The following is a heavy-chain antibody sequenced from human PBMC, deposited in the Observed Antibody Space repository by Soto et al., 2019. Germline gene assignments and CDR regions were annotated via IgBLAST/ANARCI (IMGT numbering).Heavy chain of an antibody. D-gene: IGHD3-22*01. Sequence: QVQLQESGPGLVKPSQTLSLTCTVSGGSIASGGYYWSGIRQHPGKGLEWVGNIDYSGSPYCNPPLQGRITRSPDTAKNQSYLRLSSGTAADTAVYHCASGHKRFFYDTSGYYDDPYDGMDVWGQGTTVTVS. CDR1: GGSIASGGYY. CDR2: IDYSGSP. V-gene: IGHV4-31*03. CDR3: ASGHKRFFYDTSGYYDDPYDGMDV. J-gene: IGHJ6*02.